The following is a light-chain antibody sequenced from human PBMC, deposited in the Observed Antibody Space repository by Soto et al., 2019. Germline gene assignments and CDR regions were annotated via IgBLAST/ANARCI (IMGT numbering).Light chain of an antibody. CDR2: DAS. Sequence: DIQMTQSPSSLSASVGDRVTITCQASQDISNYLNWYQQKPGKAPKLLIYDASNLETGVPSRFSGSGSGTDFTFTISSLQAGEGATYYCQQYDNLPLTFGGGTKVEIK. CDR1: QDISNY. J-gene: IGKJ4*01. V-gene: IGKV1-33*01. CDR3: QQYDNLPLT.